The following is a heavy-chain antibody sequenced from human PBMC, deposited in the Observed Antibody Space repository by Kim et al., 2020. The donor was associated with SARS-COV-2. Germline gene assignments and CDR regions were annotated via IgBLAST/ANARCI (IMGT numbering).Heavy chain of an antibody. CDR3: ARERFGESFAY. V-gene: IGHV1-3*01. D-gene: IGHD3-10*01. J-gene: IGHJ4*02. CDR2: NT. Sequence: NTRYTQRCQGRDPIARDTSASTAYMDLTSLRLEDTAVYYCARERFGESFAYWGQGTLVTVSS.